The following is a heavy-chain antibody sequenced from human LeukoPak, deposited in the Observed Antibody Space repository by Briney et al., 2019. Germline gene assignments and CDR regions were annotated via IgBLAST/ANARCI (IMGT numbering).Heavy chain of an antibody. CDR3: ASSISDWAKYYFDY. J-gene: IGHJ4*02. D-gene: IGHD2-21*02. CDR1: GYTFTGYY. Sequence: ASVKVSCKASGYTFTGYYMHWVRQAPGQGLEWMGWISAYNGYTDYAQKLQFRVTMTTDTSTSTAYMELSSLRSDDTALYYCASSISDWAKYYFDYWGQGTLVTVSS. V-gene: IGHV1-18*04. CDR2: ISAYNGYT.